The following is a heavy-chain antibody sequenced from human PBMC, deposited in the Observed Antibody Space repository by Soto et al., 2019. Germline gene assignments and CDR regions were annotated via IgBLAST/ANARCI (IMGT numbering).Heavy chain of an antibody. V-gene: IGHV1-18*01. CDR1: GYTFTSYG. D-gene: IGHD3-22*01. CDR2: ISAYDGYT. CDR3: ARGGYYDSSGSRNYYYYGMNV. J-gene: IGHJ6*02. Sequence: QAQLVQSGAEVKKPGASVKVSCKASGYTFTSYGINWVRQAPGQGLEWLGWISAYDGYTKYAQILQGRVYMTTDTSTKTAYMELRSLRSDDTAMYYCARGGYYDSSGSRNYYYYGMNVWGQGTMVTVSS.